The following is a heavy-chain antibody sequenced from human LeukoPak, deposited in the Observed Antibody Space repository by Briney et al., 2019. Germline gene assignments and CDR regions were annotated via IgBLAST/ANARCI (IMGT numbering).Heavy chain of an antibody. CDR2: IIPIFGTA. CDR3: ARDISGSYHYFDY. J-gene: IGHJ4*02. Sequence: SVKVSCKASGGTFTSYAIRWVRQAPGQGREWRGGIIPIFGTANYSQKFQGRVTITTDESTSTAYMALSSLRSEDTAVYYCARDISGSYHYFDYWGQGALVTVSS. D-gene: IGHD1-26*01. V-gene: IGHV1-69*05. CDR1: GGTFTSYA.